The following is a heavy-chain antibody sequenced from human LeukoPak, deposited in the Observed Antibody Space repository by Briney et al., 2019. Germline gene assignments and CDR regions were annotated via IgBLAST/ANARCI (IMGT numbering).Heavy chain of an antibody. CDR1: GFTFSDYY. D-gene: IGHD2-15*01. CDR2: ISSGGSTI. J-gene: IGHJ4*02. CDR3: NRSWDILDE. Sequence: GGSLTLSCAASGFTFSDYYMSWIRQAPGKGLEWVSCISSGGSTIYYADSVKGRFTISRDNARNSLFLQMNSLRAEDTAVYCYNRSWDILDEWRQGTLDSVP. V-gene: IGHV3-11*01.